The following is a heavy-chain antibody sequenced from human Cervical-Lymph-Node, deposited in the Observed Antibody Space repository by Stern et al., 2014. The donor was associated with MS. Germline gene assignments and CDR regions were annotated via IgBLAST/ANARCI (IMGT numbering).Heavy chain of an antibody. D-gene: IGHD6-13*01. CDR1: GGSISSYY. CDR3: ARGYSSSWYWFDS. J-gene: IGHJ5*01. CDR2: IYYSGST. V-gene: IGHV4-59*01. Sequence: VQLVQSGPGLVKPSETLSLTCTVSGGSISSYYWSWLRQPPGKGLEWIGYIYYSGSTNYTPSLKSRVTISVDTSKNQFSLKLSSVTAADTAVYFCARGYSSSWYWFDSWGQGTQVTVSS.